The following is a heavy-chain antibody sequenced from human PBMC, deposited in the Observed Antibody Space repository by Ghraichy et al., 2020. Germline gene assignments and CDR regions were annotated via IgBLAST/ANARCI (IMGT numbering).Heavy chain of an antibody. CDR2: MNPNSGNT. V-gene: IGHV1-8*01. CDR3: ARRLAGRVATKFDY. Sequence: ASVKVSCKASGYTFTSYDINWVRQATGQGLEWMGWMNPNSGNTGYAQKFQGRVTMTRNTSISTAYMELSSLRSEDTAVYYCARRLAGRVATKFDYWGQGTLVTVSS. CDR1: GYTFTSYD. D-gene: IGHD5-12*01. J-gene: IGHJ4*02.